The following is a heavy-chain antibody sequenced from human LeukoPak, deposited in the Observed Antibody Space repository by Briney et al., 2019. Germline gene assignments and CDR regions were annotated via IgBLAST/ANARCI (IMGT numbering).Heavy chain of an antibody. CDR1: GFTFSSYA. Sequence: PGGSLRLSCAASGFTFSSYAMSWVRQAPGKGLEWVSAISGSGGSTYYADSVKGRFTISRDNSKNTLYLQMNSLRAEDTAVYYCAKDPLFSGSYLGCYFDYWGQGTLVTVSS. J-gene: IGHJ4*02. CDR2: ISGSGGST. CDR3: AKDPLFSGSYLGCYFDY. V-gene: IGHV3-23*01. D-gene: IGHD3-10*01.